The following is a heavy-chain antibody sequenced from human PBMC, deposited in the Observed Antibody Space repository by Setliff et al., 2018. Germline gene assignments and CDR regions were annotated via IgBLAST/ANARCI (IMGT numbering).Heavy chain of an antibody. CDR2: ISSSGSTI. J-gene: IGHJ4*02. Sequence: GGSLRLSCAASGFTFSDYYMSWIRQAPGKGLEWVSYISSSGSTIYYADSVKGRFTISRDDAKNSLYLQMNSLRAEDTAVYYCARDSHTYYDILTGYLDFDYWGQGTLVTVSS. CDR1: GFTFSDYY. V-gene: IGHV3-11*04. D-gene: IGHD3-9*01. CDR3: ARDSHTYYDILTGYLDFDY.